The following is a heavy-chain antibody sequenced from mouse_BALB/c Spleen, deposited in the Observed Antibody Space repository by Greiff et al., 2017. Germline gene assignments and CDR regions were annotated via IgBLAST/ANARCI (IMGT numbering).Heavy chain of an antibody. CDR2: INPSTGYT. J-gene: IGHJ3*01. Sequence: QVQLKESGAELAKPGASVKMSCKASGYTFTSYWMHWVKQRPGQGLEWIGYINPSTGYTEYNQKFKDKATLTADKSSSTAYMQLSSLTSEDSAVYYCARHDYDGCAYWGQGTLVTVSA. D-gene: IGHD2-4*01. CDR3: ARHDYDGCAY. CDR1: GYTFTSYW. V-gene: IGHV1-7*01.